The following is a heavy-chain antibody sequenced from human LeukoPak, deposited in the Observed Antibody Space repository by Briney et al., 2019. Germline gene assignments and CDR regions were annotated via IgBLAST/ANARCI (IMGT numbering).Heavy chain of an antibody. CDR2: IYYSGST. CDR1: GGSISSHY. J-gene: IGHJ6*02. Sequence: KSSETLSLTCTVSGGSISSHYWSWIRQPPGKGLEWIGYIYYSGSTNYNPSLKSRVTISVDTSKNQFSLKLSSVTAADTAVYYCARKPLRYFDWLMADYYGMDVWGQGTTVTVSS. V-gene: IGHV4-59*11. CDR3: ARKPLRYFDWLMADYYGMDV. D-gene: IGHD3-9*01.